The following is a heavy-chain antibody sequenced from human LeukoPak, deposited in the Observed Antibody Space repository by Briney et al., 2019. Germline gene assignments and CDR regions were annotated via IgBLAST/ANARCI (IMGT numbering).Heavy chain of an antibody. Sequence: SETLSLTCAVYGGSFSGYYWSWIRQPPGKGLEWIGEINHSGSTNYNPSLKSRVTISVDTSKNQFSLKLSSVTAADTAVYYCARGTVPPPSIAAAGDYFDYWGQGTLVTVSS. J-gene: IGHJ4*02. CDR1: GGSFSGYY. V-gene: IGHV4-34*01. D-gene: IGHD6-13*01. CDR2: INHSGST. CDR3: ARGTVPPPSIAAAGDYFDY.